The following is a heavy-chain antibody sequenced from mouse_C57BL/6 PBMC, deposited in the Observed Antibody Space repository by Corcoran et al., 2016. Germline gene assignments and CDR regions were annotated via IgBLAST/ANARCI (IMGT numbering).Heavy chain of an antibody. D-gene: IGHD1-2*01. Sequence: EVQLQQSGPVLVKPGASVKMSCKASGYTFTDYYMNWVKQSHGKSLEWIGVINPYNGGTSYNQKLKGKATLTVDKSSSTAYMELNSLTSEDSAVYYCARSEDYYGGDYWGQGTTLAVSS. V-gene: IGHV1-19*01. CDR2: INPYNGGT. CDR1: GYTFTDYY. J-gene: IGHJ2*01. CDR3: ARSEDYYGGDY.